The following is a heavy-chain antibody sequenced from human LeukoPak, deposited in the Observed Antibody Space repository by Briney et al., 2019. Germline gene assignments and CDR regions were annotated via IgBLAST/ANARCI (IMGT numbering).Heavy chain of an antibody. D-gene: IGHD6-13*01. J-gene: IGHJ4*01. V-gene: IGHV4-39*01. CDR3: ASDKGYSNNYFDY. CDR1: GGSISTTGYY. Sequence: SETLSLTCTVSGGSISTTGYYWAWIRQPPGRGRGWIASIYYSGSNYYNSSLKSRVTISVDTSRNQFSLKLSSVTAADTALYYCASDKGYSNNYFDYWGQGTLLTVSS. CDR2: IYYSGSN.